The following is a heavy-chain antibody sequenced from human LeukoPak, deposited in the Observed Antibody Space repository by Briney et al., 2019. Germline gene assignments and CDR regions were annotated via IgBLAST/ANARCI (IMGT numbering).Heavy chain of an antibody. Sequence: PGGPLRLSCAASGFPFSIYAMSWVRPAPGKGLEWVSAISGSRGSTYYADSVKGRFTITRDNAKDSLYLQMNSLRAEDMALYYCAKDRRGRIVGAKKTVAFDIWGQGTMVTVSS. D-gene: IGHD1-26*01. J-gene: IGHJ3*02. CDR1: GFPFSIYA. CDR3: AKDRRGRIVGAKKTVAFDI. CDR2: ISGSRGST. V-gene: IGHV3-23*01.